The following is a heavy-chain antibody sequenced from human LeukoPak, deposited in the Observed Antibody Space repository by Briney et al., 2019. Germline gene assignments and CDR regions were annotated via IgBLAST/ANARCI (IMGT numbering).Heavy chain of an antibody. J-gene: IGHJ3*02. CDR3: ARGIGHDSSGYFPDAFDI. Sequence: PSETLSLTCTVSGGSISSYYWSWIRQPPGKGLEWIGYIYYSGSTNYNPSLKSRVTISVDTSKNQSSLKLSSVTAADTAVHYCARGIGHDSSGYFPDAFDIWGQGTMVTVSS. V-gene: IGHV4-59*01. CDR1: GGSISSYY. D-gene: IGHD3-22*01. CDR2: IYYSGST.